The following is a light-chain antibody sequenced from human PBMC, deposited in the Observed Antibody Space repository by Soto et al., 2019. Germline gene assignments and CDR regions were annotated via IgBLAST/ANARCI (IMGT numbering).Light chain of an antibody. CDR1: QSVLHSNGYNY. V-gene: IGKV2-28*01. J-gene: IGKJ5*01. CDR2: LGS. Sequence: DIVMTQSPLSLPVTPGEPASISCRSSQSVLHSNGYNYLDWYLQKPGQSPQLLIYLGSNRASGVPDRFSGSGSGTDFTLKISRVEAEDVWVYYCMQALQTPPTFGQGTRLEIK. CDR3: MQALQTPPT.